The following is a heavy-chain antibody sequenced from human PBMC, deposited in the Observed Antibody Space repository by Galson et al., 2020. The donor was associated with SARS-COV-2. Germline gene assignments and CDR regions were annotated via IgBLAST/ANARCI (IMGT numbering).Heavy chain of an antibody. V-gene: IGHV3-30*18. J-gene: IGHJ3*02. Sequence: AGSLRLSCAASGFTFSSYGMHWVRQAPGKGLEWVAVISYDGSNKYYADSVKGRFTISRDNSKNMLYLQMNSLRAEDTAVYYCAKDSAGMLLWVGRMEGEAVGIWGQGTMGTVSS. D-gene: IGHD3-10*01. CDR3: AKDSAGMLLWVGRMEGEAVGI. CDR2: ISYDGSNK. CDR1: GFTFSSYG.